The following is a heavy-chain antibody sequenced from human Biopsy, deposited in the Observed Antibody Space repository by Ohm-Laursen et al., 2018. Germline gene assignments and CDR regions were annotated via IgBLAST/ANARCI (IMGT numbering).Heavy chain of an antibody. D-gene: IGHD3/OR15-3a*01. CDR2: FVPENGRI. CDR3: ARDLVDWTVPS. J-gene: IGHJ1*01. Sequence: SVKVSCKVSGYSLTELSMHWVRQAPGQGLEWLGGFVPENGRIVYSQKFQGRVTMTRDTSINTAFMELKSLRSDDTAVYYCARDLVDWTVPSWGQGTLVIVSS. CDR1: GYSLTELS. V-gene: IGHV1-24*01.